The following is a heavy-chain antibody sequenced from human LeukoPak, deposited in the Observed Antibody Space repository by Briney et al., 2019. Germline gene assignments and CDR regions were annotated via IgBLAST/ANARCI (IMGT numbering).Heavy chain of an antibody. Sequence: GGSLRLSCAASGFTFSSYSMNWVRQAPGKGLEWVSSISLSSAYIYYADSVKGRITISRDNAKNSLYLQMNSLRAEDTAVYYCARFRWDYDSSGYYYWGTLGYFDYWGQGTLVTVSS. D-gene: IGHD3-22*01. CDR3: ARFRWDYDSSGYYYWGTLGYFDY. CDR1: GFTFSSYS. V-gene: IGHV3-21*01. CDR2: ISLSSAYI. J-gene: IGHJ4*02.